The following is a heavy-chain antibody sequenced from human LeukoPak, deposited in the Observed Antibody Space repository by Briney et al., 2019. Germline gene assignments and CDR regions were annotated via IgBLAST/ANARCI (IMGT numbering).Heavy chain of an antibody. V-gene: IGHV3-23*01. J-gene: IGHJ4*02. CDR1: GFTFSSYA. CDR3: VKDKPDSGIYYRETN. CDR2: ISGSGGST. D-gene: IGHD1-26*01. Sequence: GGSLRLSCAASGFTFSSYAMSWVRQAPGKGLEWVSVISGSGGSTYYADSVKGRFTISRDNSKNTLSLQMNSLRAEDTAVYYCVKDKPDSGIYYRETNWGQGTLVTVSS.